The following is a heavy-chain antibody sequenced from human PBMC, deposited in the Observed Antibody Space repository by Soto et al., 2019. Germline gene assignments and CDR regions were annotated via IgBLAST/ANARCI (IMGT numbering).Heavy chain of an antibody. J-gene: IGHJ6*02. V-gene: IGHV1-69*13. CDR1: GGTFSSYA. D-gene: IGHD2-2*01. CDR2: IIPIFGTA. CDR3: VLVVPAASPPYYYYGMDV. Sequence: GASVKVSCKASGGTFSSYAISWVRQAPGQGLEWMGGIIPIFGTANYAQKFQGRVTLTADESTSTAYLELSSLRSEDTAVYYCVLVVPAASPPYYYYGMDVWGQGTTVTVSS.